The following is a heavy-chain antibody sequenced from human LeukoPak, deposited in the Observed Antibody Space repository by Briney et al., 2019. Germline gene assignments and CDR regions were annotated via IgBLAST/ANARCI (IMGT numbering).Heavy chain of an antibody. J-gene: IGHJ5*02. CDR1: GFIFSSHS. D-gene: IGHD6-19*01. CDR3: ARRPFKWLVNSRQVWFDP. V-gene: IGHV4-34*01. CDR2: INHSGST. Sequence: GSLRLSCAASGFIFSSHSMNWVRQAPGKGLEWIGEINHSGSTNYNPSLKSRVTISVDTSKNQFSLKLSSVTAADTAVYYCARRPFKWLVNSRQVWFDPWGQGTLVTVSS.